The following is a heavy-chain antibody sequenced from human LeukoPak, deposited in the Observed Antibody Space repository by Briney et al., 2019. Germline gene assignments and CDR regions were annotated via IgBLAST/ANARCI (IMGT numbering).Heavy chain of an antibody. CDR1: GFTFNAYR. CDR2: ISRASETI. D-gene: IGHD1-7*01. Sequence: NPGGSLRLSCAASGFTFNAYRMGWVRQAPGKGLEWVSIISRASETIFYADSVKGRFTSSRDNAKTSLYLQMNGLRAEDTAAYYCMRGATDTTRWFDPWGQGALVTVSS. CDR3: MRGATDTTRWFDP. V-gene: IGHV3-21*01. J-gene: IGHJ5*02.